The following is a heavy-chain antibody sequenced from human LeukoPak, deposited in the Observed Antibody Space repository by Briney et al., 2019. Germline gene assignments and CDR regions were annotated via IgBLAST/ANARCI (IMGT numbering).Heavy chain of an antibody. Sequence: ASVKVSCKASGYTFTSYYMHWVRQAPGQGLEWMGGIIPIFGTANYAQKFQGRVTITRDTSASTAYMELSSLRPEDTAVYYCARLEIGSSWYPFDYWGQGTLVTVSS. CDR3: ARLEIGSSWYPFDY. J-gene: IGHJ4*02. CDR1: GYTFTSYY. CDR2: IIPIFGTA. D-gene: IGHD6-13*01. V-gene: IGHV1-46*01.